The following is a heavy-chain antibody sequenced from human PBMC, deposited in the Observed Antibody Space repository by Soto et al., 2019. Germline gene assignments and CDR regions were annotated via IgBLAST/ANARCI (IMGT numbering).Heavy chain of an antibody. CDR3: TKDGFYSRFDS. D-gene: IGHD6-13*01. CDR2: IYTGGTT. Sequence: GGSLRLSCAASGSTVSSNYMSWVRQAPGKGLEWVSVIYTGGTTDYAAPVKGRFTISRDDSKNTLYLQMNSLNAEDTAVYYCTKDGFYSRFDSWGQGTQVTVSS. V-gene: IGHV3-66*01. CDR1: GSTVSSNY. J-gene: IGHJ4*02.